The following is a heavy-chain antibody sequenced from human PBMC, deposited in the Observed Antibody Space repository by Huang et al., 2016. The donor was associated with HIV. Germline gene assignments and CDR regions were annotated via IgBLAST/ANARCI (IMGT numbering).Heavy chain of an antibody. D-gene: IGHD3-9*01. Sequence: QQQLQQWGAGLLKPSETLSLTCAVYGGSFTNYYWGWIRQPPVKGLEWSGEINKGGSKQYSPSLKSRVTISLETSKNQVSLKLTSVSAADTAVYYCVRGPRYVSADWYARLRNYWFFDLWGRGSLVSVSS. CDR3: VRGPRYVSADWYARLRNYWFFDL. CDR1: GGSFTNYY. J-gene: IGHJ2*01. CDR2: INKGGSK. V-gene: IGHV4-34*01.